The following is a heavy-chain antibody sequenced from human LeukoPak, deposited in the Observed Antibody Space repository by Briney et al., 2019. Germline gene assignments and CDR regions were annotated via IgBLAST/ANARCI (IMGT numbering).Heavy chain of an antibody. CDR1: GGSISSSSYY. CDR3: AREHSSSFRIGAFDI. J-gene: IGHJ3*02. D-gene: IGHD6-6*01. CDR2: IYYSGST. V-gene: IGHV4-39*07. Sequence: SETLSLTCTVSGGSISSSSYYWGWIRQPPGKGLEWIGSIYYSGSTYYNPSLKSRVTISVDTSKNQFSLKLSSVTAADTAVYYCAREHSSSFRIGAFDIWGQGTMVTVSS.